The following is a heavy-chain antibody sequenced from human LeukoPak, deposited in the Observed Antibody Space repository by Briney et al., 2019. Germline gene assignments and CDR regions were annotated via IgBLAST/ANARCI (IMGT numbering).Heavy chain of an antibody. CDR1: GFTFSYYG. D-gene: IGHD2-2*01. CDR2: ISYDEHNK. V-gene: IGHV3-30*18. Sequence: GGSLRFSCAASGFTFSYYGVHWVRQAPGRGLEWVAVISYDEHNKDYADSVKGRFTISRDNSKNTLYLQMNSLRAEDTAVYYCAKTPVGKIRQASCCYYFDYWGQGTLVTVSS. J-gene: IGHJ4*02. CDR3: AKTPVGKIRQASCCYYFDY.